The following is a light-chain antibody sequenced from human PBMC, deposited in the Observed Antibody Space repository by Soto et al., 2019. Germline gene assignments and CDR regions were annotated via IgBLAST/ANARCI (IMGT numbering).Light chain of an antibody. CDR3: QHSYRTLLT. CDR2: AAS. CDR1: QSISSY. J-gene: IGKJ4*01. V-gene: IGKV1-39*01. Sequence: DIQLTQSPSSLSASVGDIVTITCRASQSISSYLNWYQQKPGKAPKLRIYAASSVQSVVPSRFRGSGSGTNFTHTISSLQPEDFATYYGQHSYRTLLTFGGEPKVEIK.